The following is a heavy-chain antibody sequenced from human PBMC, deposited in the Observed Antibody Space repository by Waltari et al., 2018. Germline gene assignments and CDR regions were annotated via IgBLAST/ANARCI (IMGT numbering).Heavy chain of an antibody. CDR2: IRAYMRNT. Sequence: QVQLVQSGAEVKKPGASAKVSCKASGYTFTNYGISWVRQAPGQGLEWMGWIRAYMRNTRYAQKVLQGRVTMTTGTPTSTAFMERRSLRSDDTAVYYCARSKGSYSGQLGIYYYYVGVGGKETTVTISS. V-gene: IGHV1-18*01. D-gene: IGHD1-26*01. CDR3: ARSKGSYSGQLGIYYYYVGV. CDR1: GYTFTNYG. J-gene: IGHJ6*03.